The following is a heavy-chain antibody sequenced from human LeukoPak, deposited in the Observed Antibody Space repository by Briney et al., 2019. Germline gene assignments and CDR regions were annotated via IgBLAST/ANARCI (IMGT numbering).Heavy chain of an antibody. CDR3: ARDDDSAFDY. D-gene: IGHD3-10*01. Sequence: TASETLSLTCTVSGGSISSSSYYWTWIRQPPGKGLEWIGYIYYSGSTNYNPSLKSRVAISIDTSKNQFSLKLSSVTAADTAVYYCARDDDSAFDYWGQGTLVTVSS. J-gene: IGHJ4*02. CDR1: GGSISSSSYY. V-gene: IGHV4-61*01. CDR2: IYYSGST.